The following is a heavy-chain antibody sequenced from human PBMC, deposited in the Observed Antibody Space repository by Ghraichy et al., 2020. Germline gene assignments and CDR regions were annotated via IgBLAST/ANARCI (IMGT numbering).Heavy chain of an antibody. D-gene: IGHD3-10*01. J-gene: IGHJ4*02. Sequence: ASVKVSCKASGYTFTSYAMHWVRQAPGQRLEWMGWINAGNGNTKYSQKFQDRVTITRDTSASTAYMELSSLRSEDTAVYYCARVTPSGVIDYWGQGTLVTVSS. CDR3: ARVTPSGVIDY. CDR1: GYTFTSYA. V-gene: IGHV1-3*01. CDR2: INAGNGNT.